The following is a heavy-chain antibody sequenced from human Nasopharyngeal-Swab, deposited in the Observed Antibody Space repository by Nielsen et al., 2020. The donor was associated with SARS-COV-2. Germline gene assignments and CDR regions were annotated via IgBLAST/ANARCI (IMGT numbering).Heavy chain of an antibody. J-gene: IGHJ4*02. D-gene: IGHD6-25*01. CDR1: GFTVSSNY. Sequence: GEPLKISCAASGFTVSSNYMSWVRQAPGKGLEWVSVIYSGGSTYYADSVKGRFTISRDNSKNTLYLQMNSLRAEDMAVYYCARESAAGWYWGQGTLVTVSS. CDR3: ARESAAGWY. V-gene: IGHV3-53*01. CDR2: IYSGGST.